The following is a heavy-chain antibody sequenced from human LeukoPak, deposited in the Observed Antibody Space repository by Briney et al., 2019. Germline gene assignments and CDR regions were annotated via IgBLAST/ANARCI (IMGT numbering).Heavy chain of an antibody. Sequence: ASVNVSCKGSGYTRTELSMHWVRQAPGKGLEWMGGFDPEDGETIYAQKFQGRVTMTEDTSTDTAYMELSSLRSEDTAVYYCATDLWTDPYYFDYWGQGTLVTVSS. J-gene: IGHJ4*02. V-gene: IGHV1-24*01. D-gene: IGHD1-1*01. CDR3: ATDLWTDPYYFDY. CDR2: FDPEDGET. CDR1: GYTRTELS.